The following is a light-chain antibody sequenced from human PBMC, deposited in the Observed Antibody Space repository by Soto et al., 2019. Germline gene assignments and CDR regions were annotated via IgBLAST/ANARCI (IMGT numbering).Light chain of an antibody. CDR1: QTIKNY. V-gene: IGKV1-39*01. CDR3: QQFYSAPIT. CDR2: SAS. J-gene: IGKJ5*01. Sequence: DIQMSQSPSSLSASVGDSVTITCRASQTIKNYLNWYQQKPGRAPNLLIYSASTLHSGVPSRFSGTKSATDFTLTITSLQPEDFATYYCQQFYSAPITFGQGTRLEIK.